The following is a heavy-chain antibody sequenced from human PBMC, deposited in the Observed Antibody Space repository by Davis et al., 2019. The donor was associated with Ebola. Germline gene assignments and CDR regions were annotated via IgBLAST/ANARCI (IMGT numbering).Heavy chain of an antibody. Sequence: SETLSLTCTVSGDSISAYYWSWIRQPPGKGLEWVGYIYHSGITRFNPSPKSRVTISADTSKNQFSLKLSSVTSADTAVYYCARGLRPFDYWGQGALVTVSS. CDR2: IYHSGIT. CDR1: GDSISAYY. V-gene: IGHV4-59*01. J-gene: IGHJ4*02. CDR3: ARGLRPFDY.